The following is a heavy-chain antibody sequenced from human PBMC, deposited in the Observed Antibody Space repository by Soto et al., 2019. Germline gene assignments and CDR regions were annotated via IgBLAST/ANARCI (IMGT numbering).Heavy chain of an antibody. D-gene: IGHD3-10*01. J-gene: IGHJ4*02. CDR1: GFIFSNYV. CDR2: MSYDGTTK. Sequence: GGSLRLSCAASGFIFSNYVMYWVRQAPGKGLEWVAFMSYDGTTKSYADSVKGRFTISRDNSQNTLYLQMNSLRPEDTGVYYCAREVLWSRYFDYWGQGTRVTVSS. CDR3: AREVLWSRYFDY. V-gene: IGHV3-30-3*01.